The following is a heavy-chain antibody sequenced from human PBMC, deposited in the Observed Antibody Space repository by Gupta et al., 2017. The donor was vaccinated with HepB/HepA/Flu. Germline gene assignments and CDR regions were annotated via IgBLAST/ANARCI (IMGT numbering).Heavy chain of an antibody. D-gene: IGHD6-19*01. CDR1: GFTFSSYA. CDR2: ISDSGGST. V-gene: IGHV3-23*01. CDR3: AKDRGIAVAGPEEIDY. J-gene: IGHJ4*02. Sequence: EVQLLESGGGLVQPGGSLRLSCAASGFTFSSYAMSWVRQAPGKGLELVSAISDSGGSTYYADSVKGKFTISRDNSKNTLYLQMNSLRAEDTAVYYCAKDRGIAVAGPEEIDYWGQGTLVTVSS.